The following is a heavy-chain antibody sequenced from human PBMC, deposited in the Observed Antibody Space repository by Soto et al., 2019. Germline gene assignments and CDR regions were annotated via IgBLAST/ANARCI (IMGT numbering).Heavy chain of an antibody. D-gene: IGHD2-15*01. CDR2: VSGYNGNT. CDR1: GFSITTYG. J-gene: IGHJ3*02. CDR3: ARDRVGRATVVPDVAFDM. Sequence: ASGEGSCKASGFSITTYGISWVRQAPGQGLERMGWVSGYNGNTKYAQKFQGRVTMTIDSSTSAAYMELKSLRFDDTGIYFCARDRVGRATVVPDVAFDMWGQGTMVTVSS. V-gene: IGHV1-18*01.